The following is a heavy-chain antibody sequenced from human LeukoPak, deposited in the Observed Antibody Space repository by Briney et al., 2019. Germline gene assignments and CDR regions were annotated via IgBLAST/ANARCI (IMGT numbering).Heavy chain of an antibody. CDR2: ISAYEGDT. CDR3: AREDQFYYMDV. J-gene: IGHJ6*03. Sequence: ASVKVSCTVSGYSLTNYGVSWVRQAPGQGLEWMGWISAYEGDTNYAQKFLGRVTMTTDTSTSTAYMELRSLRSDDTAVYYCAREDQFYYMDVWGKGTTVTVPS. CDR1: GYSLTNYG. D-gene: IGHD2-2*01. V-gene: IGHV1-18*01.